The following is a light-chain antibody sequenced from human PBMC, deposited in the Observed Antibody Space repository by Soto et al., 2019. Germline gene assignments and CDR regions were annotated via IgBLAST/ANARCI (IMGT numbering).Light chain of an antibody. CDR2: AAS. CDR3: QQRRGCPSIT. Sequence: EIVLTQSPATLSLSPGESATLSCRASQSVSRQMGWYQQKPGLAPRLLIYAASNRATGVPARFIGGGSGTDFTLTISSLEPEDFAVYFCQQRRGCPSITFGQGTRLEVK. CDR1: QSVSRQ. V-gene: IGKV3-11*01. J-gene: IGKJ5*01.